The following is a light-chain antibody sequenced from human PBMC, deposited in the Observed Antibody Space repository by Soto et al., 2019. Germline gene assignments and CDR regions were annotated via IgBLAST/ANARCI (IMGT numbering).Light chain of an antibody. CDR1: QSITNNY. CDR2: GAS. J-gene: IGKJ4*01. V-gene: IGKV3-20*01. Sequence: VMTQSPGPLSLSPGERATLSCRASQSITNNYLAWYQQKPGRAHRLLIYGASSRATGIPDRFSGSGSGTDFTLTISRLEPEDFAMYYCQQYGYLVTFGGGTKVDI. CDR3: QQYGYLVT.